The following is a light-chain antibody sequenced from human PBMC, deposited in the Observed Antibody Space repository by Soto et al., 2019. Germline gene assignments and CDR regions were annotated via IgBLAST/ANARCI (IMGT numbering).Light chain of an antibody. CDR2: DAS. V-gene: IGKV1-33*01. Sequence: DIQMTQSPSSQCASVGDRVTIACQANQDIDNYLNWYQQKPGKAPRLLIYDASNLEIGVPSRFSGSGSGTDFTFTISNLQPEDIATYYCQQYDTLPPYTFGQGTKVDIK. CDR3: QQYDTLPPYT. J-gene: IGKJ2*01. CDR1: QDIDNY.